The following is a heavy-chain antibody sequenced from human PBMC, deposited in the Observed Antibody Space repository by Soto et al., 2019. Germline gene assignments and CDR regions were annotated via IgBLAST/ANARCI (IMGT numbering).Heavy chain of an antibody. D-gene: IGHD1-1*01. CDR2: MSPNSGAT. CDR1: GYTFTSYD. Sequence: QVQLVQSGAEVTKPGASVKVSCKASGYTFTSYDINWVRQATGQGLEWMGWMSPNSGATGYAQKFQGRDTMTRDTSISTADRELSNLGSDDTAIYYCARGVDAGVDVWGQGTTVTVSS. J-gene: IGHJ6*02. CDR3: ARGVDAGVDV. V-gene: IGHV1-8*01.